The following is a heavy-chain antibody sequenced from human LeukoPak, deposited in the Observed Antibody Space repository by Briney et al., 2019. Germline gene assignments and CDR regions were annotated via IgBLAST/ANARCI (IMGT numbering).Heavy chain of an antibody. CDR2: ISGSGGST. V-gene: IGHV3-23*01. CDR1: GFTFSSYA. J-gene: IGHJ3*02. CDR3: AKIVVVPAAISDAFDI. D-gene: IGHD2-2*02. Sequence: PGGSLGLSCAASGFTFSSYAMSWVRRAPGKGLEWVSAISGSGGSTYYADSVKGRFTISRDNSKNTLYLQMNSLRAEDTAVYYCAKIVVVPAAISDAFDIWGQGTMVTVSS.